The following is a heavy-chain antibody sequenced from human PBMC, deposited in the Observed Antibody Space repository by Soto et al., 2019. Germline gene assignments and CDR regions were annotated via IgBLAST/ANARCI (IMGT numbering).Heavy chain of an antibody. V-gene: IGHV4-61*01. CDR3: ASYILGEGVGNY. D-gene: IGHD3-16*01. CDR2: IYYSGST. CDR1: GGSVSSGSYY. Sequence: QVQLQESGPGLVKPSETLSLTCTVSGGSVSSGSYYWSWIRQPPGKGLEWIGYIYYSGSTNYNPSLKSRVTISVDTSKNQFSLKLSSVTAADTAVYYRASYILGEGVGNYWGQGTLVTVSS. J-gene: IGHJ4*02.